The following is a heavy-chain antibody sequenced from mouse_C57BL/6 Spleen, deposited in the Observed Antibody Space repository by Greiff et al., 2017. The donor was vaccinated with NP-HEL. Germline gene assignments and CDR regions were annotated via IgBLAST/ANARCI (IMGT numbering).Heavy chain of an antibody. Sequence: EVKLMESGGGLVKPGGSLKLSCAASGFTFSDYGMHWVRQAPEKGLEWVAYISSGSSTIYYADTVKGRFTISRDNAKNTLFLQMTSLRSEDTAMYYCARDYGNYKRYFDVWGTGTTVTVSS. CDR2: ISSGSSTI. CDR1: GFTFSDYG. D-gene: IGHD2-1*01. V-gene: IGHV5-17*01. CDR3: ARDYGNYKRYFDV. J-gene: IGHJ1*03.